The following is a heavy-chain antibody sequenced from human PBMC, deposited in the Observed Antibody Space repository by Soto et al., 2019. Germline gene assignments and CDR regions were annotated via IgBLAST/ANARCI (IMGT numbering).Heavy chain of an antibody. Sequence: LRLSCASSGFTFSDYGMSWVRLAPGKGLEWVSGFTGLGGNTYYADSVRGRFNISRDNSNNTLYLEMNNLRVEDTAIYYCARAVVGYESSGYPWPPYFDYWGQVTLVTVSS. D-gene: IGHD3-22*01. V-gene: IGHV3-23*01. J-gene: IGHJ4*02. CDR1: GFTFSDYG. CDR2: FTGLGGNT. CDR3: ARAVVGYESSGYPWPPYFDY.